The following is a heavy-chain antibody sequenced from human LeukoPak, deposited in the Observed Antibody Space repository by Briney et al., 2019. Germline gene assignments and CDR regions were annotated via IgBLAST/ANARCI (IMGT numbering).Heavy chain of an antibody. V-gene: IGHV1-18*01. Sequence: GASVKVSYKASGYRFTSDGIAWVRQAPGQGLEWMGWISVNSGYTNYAQKVQGRVTMTADTSTSTVYMELRSLRSDDTAIYYCARSREVTVSGPQFDYWGQGTLVTVSS. CDR1: GYRFTSDG. CDR3: ARSREVTVSGPQFDY. J-gene: IGHJ4*02. CDR2: ISVNSGYT. D-gene: IGHD4-23*01.